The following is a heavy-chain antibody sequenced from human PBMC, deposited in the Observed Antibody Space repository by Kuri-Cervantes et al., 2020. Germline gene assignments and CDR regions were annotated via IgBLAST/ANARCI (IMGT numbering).Heavy chain of an antibody. CDR1: GYSFTSYW. CDR3: AKHRSGIAVAASNY. Sequence: KVSCKGSGYSFTSYWIGWVRQMPGKGLEWMGIIYPGDSDTRYSPSFQGQVTISADKSISTAYLQWSSLKASDTAIYYCAKHRSGIAVAASNYWGQGTLVTVSS. J-gene: IGHJ4*02. CDR2: IYPGDSDT. V-gene: IGHV5-51*01. D-gene: IGHD6-19*01.